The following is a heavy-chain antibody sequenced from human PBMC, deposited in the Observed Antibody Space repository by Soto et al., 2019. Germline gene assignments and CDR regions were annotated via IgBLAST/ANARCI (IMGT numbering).Heavy chain of an antibody. D-gene: IGHD4-17*01. CDR2: IRQDGTEM. CDR1: GFTFNTYW. J-gene: IGHJ5*02. Sequence: GGSLRLSCAASGFTFNTYWMSWVRQAPGKGLEWVANIRQDGTEMYYVDSVKGRFTISRDNTENSLYLQMDSLRAEDTAVYYCAKHYGDNVGNWFGPWGQRTLVTVSS. CDR3: AKHYGDNVGNWFGP. V-gene: IGHV3-7*01.